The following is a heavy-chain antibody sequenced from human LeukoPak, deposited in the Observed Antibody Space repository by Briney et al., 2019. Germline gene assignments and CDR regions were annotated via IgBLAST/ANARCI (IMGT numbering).Heavy chain of an antibody. CDR3: ARAYSSSWYFNWFDP. V-gene: IGHV4-38-2*02. Sequence: PSETLSLTCTVSGYSISSGYFWGWIRQPPRKGLEWIGTIYHSGSTYYNASLESRVTISVDTSKNQFSLKLSSVTAADTAVYYCARAYSSSWYFNWFDPWGQGTLVTVSS. J-gene: IGHJ5*02. CDR2: IYHSGST. CDR1: GYSISSGYF. D-gene: IGHD6-13*01.